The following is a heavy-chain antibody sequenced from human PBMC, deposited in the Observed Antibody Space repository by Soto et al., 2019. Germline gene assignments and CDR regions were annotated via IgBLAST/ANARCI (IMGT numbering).Heavy chain of an antibody. J-gene: IGHJ5*02. D-gene: IGHD1-26*01. Sequence: PVGSLRLSCPSSRFIFEAFVLSWVLQAPGKGLEWVSSISGSGFKKYYADSVKGRFTISRDNSKSTVYLELNNLSAEDTAVYHCAKNQGVELVPLATVDWFDPWGQGSVVTVSS. CDR1: RFIFEAFV. CDR2: ISGSGFKK. V-gene: IGHV3-23*01. CDR3: AKNQGVELVPLATVDWFDP.